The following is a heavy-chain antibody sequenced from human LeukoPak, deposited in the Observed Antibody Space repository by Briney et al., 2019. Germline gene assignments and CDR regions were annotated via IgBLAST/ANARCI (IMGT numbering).Heavy chain of an antibody. CDR3: ATGTDHFDY. V-gene: IGHV1-2*02. CDR1: GYTFTGYY. Sequence: ASVKVSCKASGYTFTGYYMHWVRQAPGQGLEWMGWINPNSGGTNYAQKFQGRDTMTEDTSTDTAYMELSSLRSEDTAVYYCATGTDHFDYWGQGTLVTVPS. J-gene: IGHJ4*02. CDR2: INPNSGGT.